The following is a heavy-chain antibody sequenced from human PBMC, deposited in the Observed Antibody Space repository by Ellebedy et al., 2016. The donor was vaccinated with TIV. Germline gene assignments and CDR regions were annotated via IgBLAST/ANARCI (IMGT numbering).Heavy chain of an antibody. Sequence: GESLKISCAASGFTFSSYGMHWVRQAPGKGLEWVAVIWYDGSNKYYADSVKGRFTISRDNSKNTLYLQMNSLRAEDTAVYYCARSIRPIPMADYYYYGMDVWGQGTTVTVSS. D-gene: IGHD5-24*01. CDR2: IWYDGSNK. J-gene: IGHJ6*02. V-gene: IGHV3-33*01. CDR3: ARSIRPIPMADYYYYGMDV. CDR1: GFTFSSYG.